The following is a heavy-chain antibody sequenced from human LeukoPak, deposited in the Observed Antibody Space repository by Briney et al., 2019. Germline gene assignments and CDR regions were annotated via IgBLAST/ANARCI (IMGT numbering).Heavy chain of an antibody. J-gene: IGHJ6*02. CDR2: VSGTGGTT. D-gene: IGHD2-2*01. CDR1: GFTLKDYA. V-gene: IGHV3-23*01. CDR3: AKGGDIVVIPDYFGMDV. Sequence: PGGSLRLSCAASGFTLKDYAMNWVRHAPGKGLELVSSVSGTGGTTYYADSVKGRFTISRDNSKNTLYLQMNSLRAADTAVYSCAKGGDIVVIPDYFGMDVWGQGTTVTVSS.